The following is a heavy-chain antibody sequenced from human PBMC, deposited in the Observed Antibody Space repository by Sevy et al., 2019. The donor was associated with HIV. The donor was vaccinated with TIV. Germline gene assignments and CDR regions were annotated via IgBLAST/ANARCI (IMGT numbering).Heavy chain of an antibody. V-gene: IGHV1-46*01. J-gene: IGHJ4*02. CDR1: GYTISTYY. Sequence: ASVKVSCKASGYTISTYYMHWVRQAPGQGLEWMGIINPSGGSTDYAQKFQGRVSMTRDTSTSTVYMELSSLRSEDTAVYYCAREEWLKSFDYWGQGTLVTVSS. D-gene: IGHD3-3*01. CDR3: AREEWLKSFDY. CDR2: INPSGGST.